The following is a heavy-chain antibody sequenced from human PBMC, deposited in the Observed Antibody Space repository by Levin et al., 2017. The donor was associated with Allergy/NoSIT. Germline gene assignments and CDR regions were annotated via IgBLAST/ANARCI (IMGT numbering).Heavy chain of an antibody. CDR1: GGSISSGDYY. CDR3: ARVYYGSGEWYFDL. Sequence: PSETLSLTCTVSGGSISSGDYYWSWIRQPPGKGLEWIGYIYYSGSTYYNPSLKSRVTISVDTSKNQFSLKLSSVTAADTAVYYCARVYYGSGEWYFDLWGRGTLVTVSS. CDR2: IYYSGST. J-gene: IGHJ2*01. D-gene: IGHD3-10*01. V-gene: IGHV4-30-4*01.